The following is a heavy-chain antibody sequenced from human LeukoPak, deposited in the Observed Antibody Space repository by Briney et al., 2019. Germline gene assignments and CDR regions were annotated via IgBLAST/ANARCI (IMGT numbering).Heavy chain of an antibody. V-gene: IGHV3-23*01. CDR2: ISGVGGST. CDR3: AKDWTWFDP. Sequence: GGFLRLSCAASGFTFTNYDMSWVRQAPGKGLEWVSSISGVGGSTYYADSVKGRFTISRDNSKNTLYLQMNSLRAEDTAVYYCAKDWTWFDPWGQGTLVTDSS. J-gene: IGHJ5*02. D-gene: IGHD3/OR15-3a*01. CDR1: GFTFTNYD.